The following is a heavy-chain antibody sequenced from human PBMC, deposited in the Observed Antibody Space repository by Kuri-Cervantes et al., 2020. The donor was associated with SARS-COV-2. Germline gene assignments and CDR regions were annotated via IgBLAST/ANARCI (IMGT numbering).Heavy chain of an antibody. J-gene: IGHJ6*02. CDR3: ARVKDGWIHGMDV. CDR2: ISWNSGSI. CDR1: GFTFSSYS. Sequence: LSLTCAASGFTFSSYSMNWVRQAPGKGLEWVSGISWNSGSIGYADSVKGRFTISRDNAKNSLYLQMNSLRAEDTAVYYCARVKDGWIHGMDVWGQGTTVTVSS. V-gene: IGHV3-9*01. D-gene: IGHD5-18*01.